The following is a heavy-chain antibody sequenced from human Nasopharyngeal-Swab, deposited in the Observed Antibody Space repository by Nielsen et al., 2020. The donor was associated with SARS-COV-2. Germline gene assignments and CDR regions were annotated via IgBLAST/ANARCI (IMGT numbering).Heavy chain of an antibody. CDR1: GFTFSSYA. CDR3: ARGGNYYDSSGYVYYYYGMDV. CDR2: TSYDGSNK. Sequence: GGFLRLSCAASGFTFSSYAMYWVRQAPGKGLEWMTLTSYDGSNKYYADSVKGRFTISRDNSQNKLYLQMNSLRAEDTAVYYCARGGNYYDSSGYVYYYYGMDVWGQGTTVTVSS. J-gene: IGHJ6*02. V-gene: IGHV3-30*04. D-gene: IGHD3-22*01.